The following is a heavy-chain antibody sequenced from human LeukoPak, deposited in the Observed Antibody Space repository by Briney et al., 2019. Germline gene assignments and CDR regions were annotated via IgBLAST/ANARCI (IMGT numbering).Heavy chain of an antibody. D-gene: IGHD3-16*01. J-gene: IGHJ6*02. CDR1: GYTLTELS. Sequence: ASVKVSCKVSGYTLTELSMHWVRQAPGKGLEWMGGFDPEDGETIYAQKFQGRVTMTEDTSTDTAYMELSRLRSEDTAVYYCATEGSAAYSYYYGMDVWGQGTTVTVSS. CDR3: ATEGSAAYSYYYGMDV. V-gene: IGHV1-24*01. CDR2: FDPEDGET.